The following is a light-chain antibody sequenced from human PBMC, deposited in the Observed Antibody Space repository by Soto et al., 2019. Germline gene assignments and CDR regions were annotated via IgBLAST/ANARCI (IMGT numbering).Light chain of an antibody. CDR3: QTWATGIRV. V-gene: IGLV4-69*01. J-gene: IGLJ3*02. CDR2: LSSDGSH. Sequence: QLVLTQSPSASASLGASVNLTCTLSSGHSSYAIAWHQQQPEKGPRYLMRLSSDGSHIKGDGIPDRFSGSSSGAERYLTISSLQSEDEADYYCQTWATGIRVFGGGTKLTVL. CDR1: SGHSSYA.